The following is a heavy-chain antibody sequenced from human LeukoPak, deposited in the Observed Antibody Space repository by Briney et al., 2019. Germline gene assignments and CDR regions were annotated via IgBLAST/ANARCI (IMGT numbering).Heavy chain of an antibody. CDR2: ISAHNGNT. J-gene: IGHJ4*02. CDR1: GYTFTSYG. V-gene: IGHV1-18*01. CDR3: ARDIRVVVPAAVDY. D-gene: IGHD2-2*01. Sequence: ASVKVSCKASGYTFTSYGISWVRQAPGQGXEWMGWISAHNGNTNYAQKLQGRVTMTTDTSTSTAYMELRSLRSDDTAVYYCARDIRVVVPAAVDYWGQGTLVTVSS.